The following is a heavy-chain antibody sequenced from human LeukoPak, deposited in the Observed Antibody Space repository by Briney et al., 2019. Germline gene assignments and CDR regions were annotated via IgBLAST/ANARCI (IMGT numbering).Heavy chain of an antibody. CDR3: ARGPYYYGSGRPPFFVDY. CDR1: GGSISSSNW. Sequence: SETLSLTCAVSGGSISSSNWWSWVRQPPGKGLEWIGEIYHSGSTNYNPSLKSRVTISVDTSKNQFSLKLSSVTAADTAVYYCARGPYYYGSGRPPFFVDYWGQGTLVTVSS. D-gene: IGHD3-10*01. V-gene: IGHV4-4*02. CDR2: IYHSGST. J-gene: IGHJ4*02.